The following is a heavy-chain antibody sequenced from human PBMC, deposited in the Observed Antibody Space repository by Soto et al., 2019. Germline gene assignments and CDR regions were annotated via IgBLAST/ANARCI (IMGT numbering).Heavy chain of an antibody. J-gene: IGHJ5*02. D-gene: IGHD2-2*01. V-gene: IGHV4-4*02. CDR1: GDSISSGAW. CDR2: IYHRGNT. CDR3: ARDSRTGCSSTDCYMS. Sequence: SETLSLTCAVSGDSISSGAWWSWVRQSPGKGLQWIGEIYHRGNTRNNPSLKSRVTMSVDKSNNQFSLNLMSVTAADTATYYCARDSRTGCSSTDCYMSWGRGILVTVSS.